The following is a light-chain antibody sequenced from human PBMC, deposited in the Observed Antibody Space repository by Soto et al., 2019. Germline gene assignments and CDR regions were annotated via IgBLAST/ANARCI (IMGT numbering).Light chain of an antibody. Sequence: EIVMTQSPVTLSVSPGERATLSCRASQSVSSYLAWYQQKPGRAPRLLISGASTGATGIPARFSGSGSGTEFTLTISSLQSEDCAIYYCQQYHTWPITFGGGTKVDIK. CDR1: QSVSSY. V-gene: IGKV3-15*01. J-gene: IGKJ4*01. CDR3: QQYHTWPIT. CDR2: GAS.